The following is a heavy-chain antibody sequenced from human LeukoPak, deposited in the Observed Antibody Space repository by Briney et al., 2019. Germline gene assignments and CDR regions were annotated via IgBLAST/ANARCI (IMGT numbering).Heavy chain of an antibody. CDR2: ISGTGGAT. D-gene: IGHD2-21*01. CDR3: VKDPRDTYGTNWFVS. Sequence: RGSVRLSCVASGFSFGNYAMSWVRQAPGKGLQWVSQISGTGGATWYAGFARDRFTIPSGNSKKTLSLQMSGLRVEDTAMYYCVKDPRDTYGTNWFVSWGQGTL. V-gene: IGHV3-23*01. CDR1: GFSFGNYA. J-gene: IGHJ5*01.